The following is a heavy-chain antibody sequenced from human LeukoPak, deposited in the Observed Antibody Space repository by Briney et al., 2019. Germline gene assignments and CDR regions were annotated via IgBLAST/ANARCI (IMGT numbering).Heavy chain of an antibody. CDR2: ISAYNGNT. Sequence: ASVKVSCKASGYTFTSYGISWVRQAPGQGLEWMGWISAYNGNTNYAQKLQGRVTMTTDTSTSTAYMELRSLRSDDTAVYYCARDREWELPDYYFDYWGQGTLVTVSS. V-gene: IGHV1-18*01. J-gene: IGHJ4*02. CDR3: ARDREWELPDYYFDY. CDR1: GYTFTSYG. D-gene: IGHD1-26*01.